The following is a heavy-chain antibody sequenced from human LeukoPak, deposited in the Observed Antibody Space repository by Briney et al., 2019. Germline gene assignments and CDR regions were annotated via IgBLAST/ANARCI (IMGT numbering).Heavy chain of an antibody. D-gene: IGHD3-22*01. J-gene: IGHJ4*02. CDR2: ISGSGGST. Sequence: GGSLRLSCAASGFTFSDYYMSWIRQAPGKGLEWVSAISGSGGSTYYADSVKGRFTISRDNSKNTLYLQMNSLRAEDTAVYYCAKPLDSSGYYYVNYFDYWGQGTLVTVSS. V-gene: IGHV3-23*01. CDR3: AKPLDSSGYYYVNYFDY. CDR1: GFTFSDYY.